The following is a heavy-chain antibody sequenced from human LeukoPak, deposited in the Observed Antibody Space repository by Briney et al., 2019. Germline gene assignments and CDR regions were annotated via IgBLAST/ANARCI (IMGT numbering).Heavy chain of an antibody. CDR2: INHSGST. J-gene: IGHJ4*02. CDR3: ARVMGWFGGFDY. D-gene: IGHD3-10*01. Sequence: SVPLSLTCAVYGGSFSGYYWSWIPESPGKALEWLGDINHSGSTNYNPSLKSRVTISVDTSKNQFSLKLSSVTAADTAVYYCARVMGWFGGFDYWGQGTLVTVSS. V-gene: IGHV4-34*01. CDR1: GGSFSGYY.